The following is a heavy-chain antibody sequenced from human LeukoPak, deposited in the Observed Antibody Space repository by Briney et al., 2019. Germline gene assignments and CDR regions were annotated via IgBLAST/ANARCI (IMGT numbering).Heavy chain of an antibody. CDR1: GFTFNHYG. V-gene: IGHV3-30*02. D-gene: IGHD3-22*01. CDR2: IRYDGSNK. J-gene: IGHJ4*02. CDR3: AKVGDSSGYYQNYFDY. Sequence: GRSLRLSCAATGFTFNHYGMHWVRQAPGKGLEWVAFIRYDGSNKYYADSVKGRFTISRDNSKNTLYLQMNSLRAEDTAVYYCAKVGDSSGYYQNYFDYWGQRTLVTVSS.